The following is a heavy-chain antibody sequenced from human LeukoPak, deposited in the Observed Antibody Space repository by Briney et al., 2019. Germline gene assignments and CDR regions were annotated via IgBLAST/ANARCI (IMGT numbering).Heavy chain of an antibody. V-gene: IGHV7-4-1*02. CDR3: ARDRSQDSNYIGTFDY. J-gene: IGHJ4*02. Sequence: GASVKVSCKASGYTFSNYFMNWVRQAPGQGLEWMGWINTNTGNPTYAQGFTGRFVFSLDTSVSTAYLQISSLKAEDTAVYYCARDRSQDSNYIGTFDYWGQGTLVTVSS. D-gene: IGHD4-11*01. CDR1: GYTFSNYF. CDR2: INTNTGNP.